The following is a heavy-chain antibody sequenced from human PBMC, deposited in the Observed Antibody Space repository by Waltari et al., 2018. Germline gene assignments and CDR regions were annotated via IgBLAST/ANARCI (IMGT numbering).Heavy chain of an antibody. J-gene: IGHJ5*02. CDR1: GYSISSGYY. CDR3: ARPAMYSSSSPGWFDP. Sequence: QVQLQESGPGLVKPSETLSLTCAVSGYSISSGYYWGWIRQPPGKGLEWIGSIYHSGSTYYNPSLKSRVTISVDTSKNQFSLKLSSVTAADTAVYYCARPAMYSSSSPGWFDPWGQGTLVTVSS. V-gene: IGHV4-38-2*01. D-gene: IGHD6-6*01. CDR2: IYHSGST.